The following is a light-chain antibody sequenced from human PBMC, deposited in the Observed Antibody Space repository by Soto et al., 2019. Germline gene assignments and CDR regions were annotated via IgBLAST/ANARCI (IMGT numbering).Light chain of an antibody. CDR1: QGISIW. J-gene: IGKJ1*01. CDR2: AAS. Sequence: DIQLTHSPSSVSASVGDRLTITCRASQGISIWLDWYQQQLGKAHNLLIFAASTLKSGVPSRFSGSGFGTEVTLTISSLQPDEFPTYYCQQYNSNPWTFGQGTRWIS. V-gene: IGKV1D-16*01. CDR3: QQYNSNPWT.